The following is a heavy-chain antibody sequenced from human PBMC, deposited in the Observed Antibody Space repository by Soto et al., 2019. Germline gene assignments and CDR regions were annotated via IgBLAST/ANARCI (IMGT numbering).Heavy chain of an antibody. V-gene: IGHV1-18*04. D-gene: IGHD2-15*01. J-gene: IGHJ4*02. CDR2: ISPYNGNA. CDR3: ARASSLMMVAPAY. Sequence: ASVNVSLQTSGYTFSNYAISWVRQAPGQGLEWMGWISPYNGNANYTEKFQGRVSMTTDTSTTTAYMELTSLTSDDTAIYYCARASSLMMVAPAYWGQGTLVNVSS. CDR1: GYTFSNYA.